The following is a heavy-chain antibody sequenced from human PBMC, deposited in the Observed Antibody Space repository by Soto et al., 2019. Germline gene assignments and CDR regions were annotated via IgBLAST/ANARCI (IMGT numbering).Heavy chain of an antibody. J-gene: IGHJ6*02. Sequence: QVQLVQSGAEVKKPGSSVTVSCKASGGTFGNSAIRWVRQAPGQGLEWMGGIIPIFPTPDYAQKFQGRVTITADEATTTAYMELTGLRSEETAVYYCARDKGRQHLGCNYCAGIDVWGQGTTVTVPS. V-gene: IGHV1-69*12. CDR2: IIPIFPTP. D-gene: IGHD3-3*02. CDR3: ARDKGRQHLGCNYCAGIDV. CDR1: GGTFGNSA.